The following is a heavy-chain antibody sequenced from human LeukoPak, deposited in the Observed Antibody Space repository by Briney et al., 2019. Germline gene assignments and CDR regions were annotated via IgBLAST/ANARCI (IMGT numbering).Heavy chain of an antibody. J-gene: IGHJ4*02. Sequence: GGSLRLSCAASGFSFSSYAMTWARQAPVKGLEWVSAISGDGTRTYYADSVKGRFTISRDHSKSTLYLQMNSLRAEDTAVYYCAKAPSYDFWSGLHFDYWGQGTLVTVSS. CDR2: ISGDGTRT. CDR1: GFSFSSYA. V-gene: IGHV3-23*01. D-gene: IGHD3-3*01. CDR3: AKAPSYDFWSGLHFDY.